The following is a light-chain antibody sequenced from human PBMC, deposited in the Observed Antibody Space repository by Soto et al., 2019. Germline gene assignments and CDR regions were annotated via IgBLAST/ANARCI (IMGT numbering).Light chain of an antibody. CDR2: DAS. V-gene: IGKV3-11*01. CDR3: QQYNNWPRGT. J-gene: IGKJ1*01. CDR1: QSVSGY. Sequence: EMMFTQSLATLSLSPGEGATLSCRASQSVSGYLAWYQQKPGQAPRLLIYDASNRATGIPARFSGSGSGTDFTLTISSLEPEDFAIYYCQQYNNWPRGTFGQGSNVDIK.